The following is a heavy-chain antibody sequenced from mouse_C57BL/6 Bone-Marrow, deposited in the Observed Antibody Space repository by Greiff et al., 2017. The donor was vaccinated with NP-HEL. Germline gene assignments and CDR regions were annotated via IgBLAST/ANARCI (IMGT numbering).Heavy chain of an antibody. CDR3: ARYCDYDYFAY. D-gene: IGHD2-4*01. CDR1: GYTFTSYW. CDR2: IHPNSGST. J-gene: IGHJ3*01. V-gene: IGHV1-64*01. Sequence: QVQLQQPGAELVKPGASVKLSCKASGYTFTSYWMHWVKQRPGQGLEWIGMIHPNSGSTNYNEKFKSKATLTVDKSSSTAYMQLSSLTSEDSAVYYCARYCDYDYFAYWGQGTLVTVSA.